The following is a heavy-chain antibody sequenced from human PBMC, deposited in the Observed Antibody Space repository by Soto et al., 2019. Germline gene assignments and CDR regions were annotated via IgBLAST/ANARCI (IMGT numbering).Heavy chain of an antibody. CDR2: MSPKTANT. CDR1: GYTFTSYD. J-gene: IGHJ4*02. CDR3: ARENSSGWYSDY. Sequence: ASVKVSCKASGYTFTSYDINWVRQTAGQGLEWMGWMSPKTANTGYAQKFQGRVTMTTGTSTSTAYMELRSLRSDDTAVYYCARENSSGWYSDYWGQGTLVTVSS. V-gene: IGHV1-8*01. D-gene: IGHD6-19*01.